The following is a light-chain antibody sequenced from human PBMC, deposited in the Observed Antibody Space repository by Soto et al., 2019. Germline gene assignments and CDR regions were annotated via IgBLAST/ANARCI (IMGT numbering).Light chain of an antibody. Sequence: ALTQPASVSWSPGQSIAISCTGTSSDVGGYDYVSWYQQHPGKAPKVMIYDVSNRPSGVSNRFSGSKSGNTASLTISGLQAEDEADYYCSSYTSSSTYVFGTGTKVTVL. CDR2: DVS. V-gene: IGLV2-14*01. CDR3: SSYTSSSTYV. J-gene: IGLJ1*01. CDR1: SSDVGGYDY.